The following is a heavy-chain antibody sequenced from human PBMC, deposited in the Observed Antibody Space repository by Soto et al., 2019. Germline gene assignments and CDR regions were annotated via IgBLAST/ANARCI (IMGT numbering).Heavy chain of an antibody. CDR1: GGSISSSSYY. Sequence: SETLSLTCTVSGGSISSSSYYWGWIRQPPGKGLEWIGSIYYSGSTYYNPSLKSRVTISVDTSKNQFSLKLSSVTAADTAVYYCARHWDTMVQGVIITYGWFDPWGQGTLVTVSS. D-gene: IGHD3-10*01. CDR2: IYYSGST. J-gene: IGHJ5*02. V-gene: IGHV4-39*01. CDR3: ARHWDTMVQGVIITYGWFDP.